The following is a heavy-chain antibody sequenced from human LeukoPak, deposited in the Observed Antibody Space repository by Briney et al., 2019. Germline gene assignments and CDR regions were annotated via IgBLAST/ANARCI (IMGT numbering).Heavy chain of an antibody. Sequence: GGSLRLSCAASGFTFSSYSMNWVRQAPGKGLEWVSSISSSSSYIYYADSVKGRFTISRDNAKNSLYLQMNSLRAEDTAVYHCARDHQSSGWYDYYYYYGMDVWGQGTTVTVSS. J-gene: IGHJ6*02. CDR2: ISSSSSYI. V-gene: IGHV3-21*01. CDR1: GFTFSSYS. D-gene: IGHD6-19*01. CDR3: ARDHQSSGWYDYYYYYGMDV.